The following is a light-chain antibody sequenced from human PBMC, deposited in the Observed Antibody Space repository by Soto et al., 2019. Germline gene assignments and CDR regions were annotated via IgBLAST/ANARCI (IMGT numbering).Light chain of an antibody. CDR3: SSYAGSNNVV. Sequence: QSALTQPPSASGSPGQSVTISCTGTSSDVGGYNYVSWYQQHPGKAPKLMIYEVNKRPSGVPDRFSGSNSGNTASLTVSGLQAEDEADYYCSSYAGSNNVVFCGGTKLTVL. V-gene: IGLV2-8*01. J-gene: IGLJ3*02. CDR2: EVN. CDR1: SSDVGGYNY.